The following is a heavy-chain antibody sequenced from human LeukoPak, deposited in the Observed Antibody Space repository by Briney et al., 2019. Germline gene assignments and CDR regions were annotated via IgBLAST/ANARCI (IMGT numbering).Heavy chain of an antibody. CDR1: GGSFSGYY. Sequence: KPSETLSLTCAVYGGSFSGYYWSWIRQPPGKGLEWTGEINHSGSTNYNPSLKSRVTISVDTSKNQFSLKLSSVTAADTAVYYCARTSSGWYRRFDYWGQGTLVTVSS. D-gene: IGHD6-19*01. J-gene: IGHJ4*02. CDR3: ARTSSGWYRRFDY. CDR2: INHSGST. V-gene: IGHV4-34*01.